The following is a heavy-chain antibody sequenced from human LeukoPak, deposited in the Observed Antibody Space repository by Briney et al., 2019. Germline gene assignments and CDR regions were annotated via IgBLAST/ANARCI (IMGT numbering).Heavy chain of an antibody. CDR2: IRYDGSNK. V-gene: IGHV3-30*02. Sequence: PGGSLRLSCAASGFTFSSYGMHWVRQAPGKGLEWVAFIRYDGSNKYYADSVKGRFTISRDNSKNTLYLQMNSLRTEDTAVYYCTTDPSLEWPYPESTFDIWGQGTMVTVSS. CDR1: GFTFSSYG. CDR3: TTDPSLEWPYPESTFDI. D-gene: IGHD3-3*01. J-gene: IGHJ3*02.